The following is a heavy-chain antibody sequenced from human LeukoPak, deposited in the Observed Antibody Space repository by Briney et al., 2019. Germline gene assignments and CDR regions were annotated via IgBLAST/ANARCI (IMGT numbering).Heavy chain of an antibody. CDR1: GYTFTGYY. CDR3: ARERVQLWXXDAFDI. CDR2: INPNSGGT. V-gene: IGHV1-2*02. Sequence: AXVKVSCXASGYTFTGYYMHWVRQAHGQGLEWMGWINPNSGGTNYAQKFQGRVTMTRDTSISTAYMELRRLRSDDTAVYSCARERVQLWXXDAFDIWGXGTMVTVSS. D-gene: IGHD5-18*01. J-gene: IGHJ3*02.